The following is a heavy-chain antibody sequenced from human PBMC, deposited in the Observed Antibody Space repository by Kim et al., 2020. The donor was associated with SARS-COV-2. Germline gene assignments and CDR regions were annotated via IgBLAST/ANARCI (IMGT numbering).Heavy chain of an antibody. CDR2: ISGSTGST. CDR1: GFTFSSFS. V-gene: IGHV3-23*01. D-gene: IGHD4-17*01. CDR3: AKITVTTLFDP. J-gene: IGHJ5*02. Sequence: GGSLRLSCAASGFTFSSFSMTWVRQAPGKGLEWVSSISGSTGSTYYADSVKGRFTISRDNSKNTLYLQMNSLRAEDTAVYYCAKITVTTLFDPWGQGTLVTVSS.